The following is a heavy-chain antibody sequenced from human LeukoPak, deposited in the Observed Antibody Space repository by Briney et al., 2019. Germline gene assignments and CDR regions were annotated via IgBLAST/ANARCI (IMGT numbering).Heavy chain of an antibody. CDR2: INHSGST. CDR1: GGSFSGYY. V-gene: IGHV4-34*01. J-gene: IGHJ1*01. D-gene: IGHD6-13*01. CDR3: ARGPRFSGYSSSWHAVREYFQH. Sequence: PSETLSLTCAVYGGSFSGYYWSWIRQPPGKGLEWIGEINHSGSTNYNPSLKSRVTISVDTSKNQFSLKLSSVTAADTAVYYCARGPRFSGYSSSWHAVREYFQHWGQGTLVTVSS.